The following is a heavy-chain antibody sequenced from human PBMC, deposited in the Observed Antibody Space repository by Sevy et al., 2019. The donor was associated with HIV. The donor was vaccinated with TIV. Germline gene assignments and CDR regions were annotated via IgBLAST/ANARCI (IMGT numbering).Heavy chain of an antibody. J-gene: IGHJ5*02. D-gene: IGHD6-13*01. V-gene: IGHV4-59*01. CDR2: IYYSGST. CDR3: AKEDIAAASTGGWFDP. CDR1: GGSISSYY. Sequence: SETLSLTCTVSGGSISSYYWSWIRQPPGKGLEWIGYIYYSGSTNYNPSLKSRVTISVDTSKNQFSLKLSSVTAADTAAYYCAKEDIAAASTGGWFDPWGQGTLVTVSS.